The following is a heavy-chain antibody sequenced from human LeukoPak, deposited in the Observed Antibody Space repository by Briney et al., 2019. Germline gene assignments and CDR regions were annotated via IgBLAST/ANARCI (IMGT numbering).Heavy chain of an antibody. Sequence: PSETLSLTCTVSGGSVSSGSYYWSWIRQPPGKGLERIGYIYYSGSTNYNPSLKSRVTISVDTSKNQFSLKLSSVTAADTAVYYCARASRGPMIDYYGSGSPLDYWGQGTLVTVSS. CDR1: GGSVSSGSYY. CDR2: IYYSGST. V-gene: IGHV4-61*01. CDR3: ARASRGPMIDYYGSGSPLDY. J-gene: IGHJ4*02. D-gene: IGHD3-10*01.